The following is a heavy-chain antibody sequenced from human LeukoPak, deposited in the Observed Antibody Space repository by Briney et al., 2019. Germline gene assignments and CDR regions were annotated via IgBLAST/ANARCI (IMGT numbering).Heavy chain of an antibody. J-gene: IGHJ6*03. Sequence: GGSLGLSCAASGFTFSSYAMSWVRQAPGKGLEWVSGIIDNGDITYYANSVRGRFTISRDNSKNTLYLQMNSLRAEDTAVYYCAKLGGQQVYTYYVAVWGKGTTVAVSS. CDR2: IIDNGDIT. CDR1: GFTFSSYA. D-gene: IGHD3-16*01. V-gene: IGHV3-23*01. CDR3: AKLGGQQVYTYYVAV.